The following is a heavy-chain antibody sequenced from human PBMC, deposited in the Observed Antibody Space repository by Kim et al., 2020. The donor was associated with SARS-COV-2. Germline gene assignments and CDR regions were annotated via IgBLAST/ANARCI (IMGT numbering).Heavy chain of an antibody. Sequence: SLKSRVTISVETSKNQFSLKLSSVTAADTAVYYCARHISGSGRLYNWFDPWGQGTLVTVSS. CDR3: ARHISGSGRLYNWFDP. V-gene: IGHV4-39*01. J-gene: IGHJ5*02. D-gene: IGHD3-10*01.